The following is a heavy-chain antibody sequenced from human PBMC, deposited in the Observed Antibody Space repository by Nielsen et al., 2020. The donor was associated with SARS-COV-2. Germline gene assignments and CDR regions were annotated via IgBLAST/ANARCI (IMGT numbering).Heavy chain of an antibody. V-gene: IGHV3-23*01. Sequence: GESLKISCAASGFTFSSYAMSWVRQAPGKGLEWVSAISGSGGSTFYADSVKGRFTISRDNSKNTLYLQMNSLRAEDTAVYYCAKDWYSGSYTPPDWGQGTLVTVSS. J-gene: IGHJ4*02. D-gene: IGHD1-26*01. CDR3: AKDWYSGSYTPPD. CDR1: GFTFSSYA. CDR2: ISGSGGST.